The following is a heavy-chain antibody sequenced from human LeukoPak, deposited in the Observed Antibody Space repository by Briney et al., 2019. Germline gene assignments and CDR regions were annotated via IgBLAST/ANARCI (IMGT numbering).Heavy chain of an antibody. Sequence: GGSLRLSCAASGFTFSSYGMHWVRQAPGKGLEWVAVISYDGGNKYYADSVKGRFTISRDNSKNTLYLQMNSLRAEDTAVYYCAKPRNLYYDSSGYYPCFDYWGQGTLVTVSS. CDR2: ISYDGGNK. D-gene: IGHD3-22*01. CDR3: AKPRNLYYDSSGYYPCFDY. CDR1: GFTFSSYG. V-gene: IGHV3-30*18. J-gene: IGHJ4*02.